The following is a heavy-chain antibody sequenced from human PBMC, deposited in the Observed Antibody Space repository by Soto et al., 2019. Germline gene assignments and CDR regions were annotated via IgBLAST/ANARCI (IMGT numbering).Heavy chain of an antibody. Sequence: EVRLVESGGGLVQPGGSLRLSCAASGFTFSIYAMHWVRQAPGKGLEYVSGIRSDGGSTYYANSLKGRFTISRDNSKNTLYLQVGSLRAEDMAVYYCARGREVEFFSGDSQTGVWGRGTTVTVSS. CDR3: ARGREVEFFSGDSQTGV. V-gene: IGHV3-64*01. D-gene: IGHD4-17*01. CDR2: IRSDGGST. CDR1: GFTFSIYA. J-gene: IGHJ6*04.